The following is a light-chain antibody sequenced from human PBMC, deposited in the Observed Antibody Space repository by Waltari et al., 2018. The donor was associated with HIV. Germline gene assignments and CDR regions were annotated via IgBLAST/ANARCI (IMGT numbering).Light chain of an antibody. CDR2: SNN. V-gene: IGLV1-44*01. CDR1: SSNIGSNT. CDR3: AAWDGSLNGRV. J-gene: IGLJ3*02. Sequence: QSVLTQPPSASGTPGQRVTISCSGSSSNIGSNTVNWYQQLPGTAPKLLLYSNNHRPSGVPDRFSCSKSGTSASLAISGLQSEDEADYYCAAWDGSLNGRVFGGGTKLTVL.